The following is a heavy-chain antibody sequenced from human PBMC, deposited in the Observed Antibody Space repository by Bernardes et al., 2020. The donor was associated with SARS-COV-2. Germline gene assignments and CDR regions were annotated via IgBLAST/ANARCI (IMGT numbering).Heavy chain of an antibody. CDR1: GIIVSRNY. V-gene: IGHV3-66*01. CDR3: ARGDDDAFDV. J-gene: IGHJ3*01. D-gene: IGHD2-21*01. CDR2: IYSDGNK. Sequence: GGSLRLSCATSGIIVSRNYMSWVRQAPGKGLEWVSVIYSDGNKYYADSVQGRFTISRDNSKNTLYLQMNSLRAEDTAGYFCARGDDDAFDVWGQGTMVTVSS.